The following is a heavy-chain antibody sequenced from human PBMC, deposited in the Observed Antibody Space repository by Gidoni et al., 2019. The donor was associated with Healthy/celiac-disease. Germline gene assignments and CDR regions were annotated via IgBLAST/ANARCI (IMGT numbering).Heavy chain of an antibody. CDR2: INHSGST. J-gene: IGHJ4*02. CDR3: ARPGPRGSSSRHYFDY. CDR1: GGSFSGYY. V-gene: IGHV4-34*01. D-gene: IGHD6-6*01. Sequence: QVQLQQWGAGLLKPSETLSLTCAVYGGSFSGYYWSWIRQPPGKGLEWIGEINHSGSTNYNPSLKSRVTISVDTSKNQCSLKLSSVTAADTAVYYCARPGPRGSSSRHYFDYWGQGTLVTVSS.